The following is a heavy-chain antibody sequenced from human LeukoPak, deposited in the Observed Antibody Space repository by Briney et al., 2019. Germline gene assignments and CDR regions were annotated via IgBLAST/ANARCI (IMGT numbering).Heavy chain of an antibody. CDR2: IWYDGSNK. CDR1: GFTFSSYG. CDR3: ARDGGYCGGDCYSEEDAFDI. Sequence: GGSLRLSCAASGFTFSSYGMHWVRQAPGKGLEWVAVIWYDGSNKYYADSVKGRFTTSRDNSKNTLYLQMNSLRAEDTAVYYCARDGGYCGGDCYSEEDAFDIWGQGTMVTVSS. J-gene: IGHJ3*02. D-gene: IGHD2-21*02. V-gene: IGHV3-33*08.